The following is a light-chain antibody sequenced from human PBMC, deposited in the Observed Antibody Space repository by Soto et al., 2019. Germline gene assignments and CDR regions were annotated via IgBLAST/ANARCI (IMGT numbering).Light chain of an antibody. CDR3: SSYTSTGIV. J-gene: IGLJ1*01. CDR2: DVS. CDR1: SSDVGGYNY. Sequence: QSALTQPASVSGSPGQSITISCTGTSSDVGGYNYVSWYQRHPGKAPKLMIYDVSNRPSGVSNRFSGSKSGNTASLTISGLQAEDEADYHCSSYTSTGIVFGTGTKVTVL. V-gene: IGLV2-14*01.